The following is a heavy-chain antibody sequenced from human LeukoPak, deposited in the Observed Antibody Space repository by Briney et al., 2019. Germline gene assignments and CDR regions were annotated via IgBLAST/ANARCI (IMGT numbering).Heavy chain of an antibody. V-gene: IGHV3-21*01. Sequence: PGGSLRLSCAASGLTFSSYSMNWVRQAPGKGLEWVSSISSSSSYIYYADSVKGRFTISRDNAKNSLYLQMNSLRAEDTAVYYCARGAGYCSGGSCANWFDPWGQGTLVTVSS. CDR2: ISSSSSYI. J-gene: IGHJ5*02. CDR3: ARGAGYCSGGSCANWFDP. CDR1: GLTFSSYS. D-gene: IGHD2-15*01.